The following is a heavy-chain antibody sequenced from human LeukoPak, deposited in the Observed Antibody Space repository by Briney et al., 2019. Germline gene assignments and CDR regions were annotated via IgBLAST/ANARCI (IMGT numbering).Heavy chain of an antibody. CDR2: IKSKTDGGAT. CDR3: TTENDQLLDPNWFDP. CDR1: GFTFSNAW. Sequence: PGGSLRLSCAASGFTFSNAWMSWVRQAPGKGLEWVGRIKSKTDGGATDYAAPVKGRFTISRDDSKNTLYLQMNSLKTEDTAVYYCTTENDQLLDPNWFDPWGQGTLVTVSS. D-gene: IGHD2-2*02. J-gene: IGHJ5*02. V-gene: IGHV3-15*01.